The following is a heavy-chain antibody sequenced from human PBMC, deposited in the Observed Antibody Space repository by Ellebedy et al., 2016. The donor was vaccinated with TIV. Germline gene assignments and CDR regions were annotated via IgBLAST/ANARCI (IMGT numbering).Heavy chain of an antibody. J-gene: IGHJ4*02. CDR2: INHSGST. V-gene: IGHV4-34*01. CDR3: ARGNEAVANPINFDY. CDR1: GGSFSGYY. D-gene: IGHD6-19*01. Sequence: SETLSLXXAVYGGSFSGYYWSWIRQPPGKGLEWIGEINHSGSTNYNPSLKSRVTISVDTSKNQFSLKLSSVTAADTAVYYCARGNEAVANPINFDYWGQGTLVTVSS.